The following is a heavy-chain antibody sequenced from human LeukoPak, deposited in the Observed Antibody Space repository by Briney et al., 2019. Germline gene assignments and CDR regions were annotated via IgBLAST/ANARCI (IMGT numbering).Heavy chain of an antibody. CDR1: GYTFTSYG. CDR2: IIPIFGTA. Sequence: SVKVSCKASGYTFTSYGISWVRQAPGQGLEWMGGIIPIFGTANYAQKFQGRVTITADESTSTAYMELSSLRSEDTAVYYCATPKPGYCSSTSCYFDYWGQGTLVTVSS. V-gene: IGHV1-69*13. CDR3: ATPKPGYCSSTSCYFDY. J-gene: IGHJ4*02. D-gene: IGHD2-2*01.